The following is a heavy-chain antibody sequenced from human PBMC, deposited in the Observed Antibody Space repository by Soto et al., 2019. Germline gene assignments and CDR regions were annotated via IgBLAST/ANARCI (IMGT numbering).Heavy chain of an antibody. D-gene: IGHD3-3*01. J-gene: IGHJ5*02. Sequence: ASVKVSCKASGYTFTSYAMHWVRQAPGQRLEWMGWINAGNGNTKYSQKFQGRVTMTRDTSTSTAYMELSSLRSEDTAVYYCARDRDQYYDFWSGYRRAPFDPWGQGTLVTVSS. CDR2: INAGNGNT. CDR1: GYTFTSYA. V-gene: IGHV1-3*01. CDR3: ARDRDQYYDFWSGYRRAPFDP.